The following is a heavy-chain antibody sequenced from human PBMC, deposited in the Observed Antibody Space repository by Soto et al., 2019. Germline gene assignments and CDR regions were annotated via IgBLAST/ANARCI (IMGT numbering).Heavy chain of an antibody. CDR2: ISSSSSYI. D-gene: IGHD6-6*01. Sequence: VGSLRLSCAASGFTFSSYSMNWVCQAPGKGLEWVSSISSSSSYIYYADSVKGRFTISRDNAKNSLYLQMNSLRAEDTAVYYCARDSSSAGYYFDYWGQGTLVTVSS. CDR3: ARDSSSAGYYFDY. J-gene: IGHJ4*02. V-gene: IGHV3-21*01. CDR1: GFTFSSYS.